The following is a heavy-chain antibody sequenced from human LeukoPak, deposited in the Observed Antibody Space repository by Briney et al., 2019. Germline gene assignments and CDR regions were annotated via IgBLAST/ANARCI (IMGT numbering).Heavy chain of an antibody. J-gene: IGHJ4*02. V-gene: IGHV3-23*01. Sequence: GGSLRLSCAASGFTFSSYWMNWARQAPGKGLEWVSTISGGGGSTYYAESVKGRFTISRDNSKNTLYLQVNSLRAEDTAVYYCAKGGKWDVTPFDYWGQGTLVTVSS. D-gene: IGHD1-26*01. CDR1: GFTFSSYW. CDR3: AKGGKWDVTPFDY. CDR2: ISGGGGST.